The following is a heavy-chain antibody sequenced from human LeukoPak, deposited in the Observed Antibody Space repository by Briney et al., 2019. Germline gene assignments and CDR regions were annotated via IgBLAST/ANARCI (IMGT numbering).Heavy chain of an antibody. CDR3: ARDRGPPYQPLLVYFDY. D-gene: IGHD2-2*01. V-gene: IGHV1-2*02. Sequence: ASVKVSCKASGYTVTGYYMHWVRQAPGQGLEWMGWINPNSGGTNYAQKFQGRVTMTRDTSISTAYMELSRLRSDDTAVYYCARDRGPPYQPLLVYFDYWGQGTLVTVSS. CDR1: GYTVTGYY. CDR2: INPNSGGT. J-gene: IGHJ4*02.